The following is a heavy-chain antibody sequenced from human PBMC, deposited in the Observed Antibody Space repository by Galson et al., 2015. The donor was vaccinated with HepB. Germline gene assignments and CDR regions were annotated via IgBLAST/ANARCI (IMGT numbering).Heavy chain of an antibody. Sequence: SVKVSCKASGYTFTSYYMHWVRQAPGQGLEWMGIINPSGGSTSYAQKFQGRVTMTRDTSTSTVYMELSSLRSEDTAVYYCARVVRHGYCSSTSCYPGAFDIWGQGTMVTVSS. CDR3: ARVVRHGYCSSTSCYPGAFDI. V-gene: IGHV1-46*01. CDR1: GYTFTSYY. J-gene: IGHJ3*02. D-gene: IGHD2-2*03. CDR2: INPSGGST.